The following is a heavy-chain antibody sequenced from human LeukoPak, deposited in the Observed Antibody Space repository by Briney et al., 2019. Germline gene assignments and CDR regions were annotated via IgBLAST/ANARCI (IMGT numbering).Heavy chain of an antibody. J-gene: IGHJ4*02. V-gene: IGHV4-39*01. CDR3: ARHLYGSGLHRIDY. Sequence: PSETLSLTCTVSGVSISSSSYYWGWIRQSPGKGLEWIGSIYYSGSTYYNPSLKSRVTISVDTSKNQFSLKLSSVTAADTAVYYCARHLYGSGLHRIDYWGQGTLVSVSS. D-gene: IGHD6-19*01. CDR2: IYYSGST. CDR1: GVSISSSSYY.